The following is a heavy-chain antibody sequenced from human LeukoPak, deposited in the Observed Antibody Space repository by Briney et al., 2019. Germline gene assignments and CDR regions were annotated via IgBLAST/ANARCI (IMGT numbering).Heavy chain of an antibody. V-gene: IGHV3-48*03. Sequence: GGSLTLSCAASGFTFSSYEMNWVRQAAGKGLEWVSYISSSGSTIYYADAVKGRFTISRDNAKNSLYLQMNSLRAEDTAVYYCAREETNGDFDYWGQGTLVTVSS. CDR2: ISSSGSTI. D-gene: IGHD4-17*01. CDR3: AREETNGDFDY. CDR1: GFTFSSYE. J-gene: IGHJ4*02.